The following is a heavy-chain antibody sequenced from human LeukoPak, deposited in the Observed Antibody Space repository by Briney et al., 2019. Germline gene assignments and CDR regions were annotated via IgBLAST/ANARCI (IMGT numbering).Heavy chain of an antibody. J-gene: IGHJ4*02. CDR2: IYYSGGT. D-gene: IGHD3-22*01. CDR1: GGSISSYY. V-gene: IGHV4-59*01. Sequence: PSETLSLTCTVSGGSISSYYWSWIRQPPGKGLEWIGYIYYSGGTNYNPSLKGRVTISVDTSKNQFSLKLSSVTAADTAVYYCARVRTDYYDSSGPYDYWGQGTLVTVSS. CDR3: ARVRTDYYDSSGPYDY.